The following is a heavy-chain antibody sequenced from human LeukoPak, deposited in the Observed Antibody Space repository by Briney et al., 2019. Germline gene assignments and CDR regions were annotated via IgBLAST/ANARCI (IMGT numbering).Heavy chain of an antibody. CDR3: ASWPGLTFDY. D-gene: IGHD7-27*01. CDR1: GFTFSSYA. CDR2: ISYDGSNK. Sequence: GGSLRLSCAASGFTFSSYAMHWVRQAPVKGLEWVAVISYDGSNKYYADSVKGRFTISRDNSKNTLYLQMDSLRAEDTAVYYCASWPGLTFDYWGQGTLVTVSS. V-gene: IGHV3-30-3*01. J-gene: IGHJ4*02.